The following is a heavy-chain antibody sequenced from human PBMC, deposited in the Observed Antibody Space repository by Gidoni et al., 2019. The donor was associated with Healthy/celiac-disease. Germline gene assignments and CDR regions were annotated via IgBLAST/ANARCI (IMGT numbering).Heavy chain of an antibody. J-gene: IGHJ4*02. CDR2: IYSGGST. V-gene: IGHV3-66*01. D-gene: IGHD3-10*01. CDR3: ARDLLRYYGSGSYYNGGVDY. Sequence: EVQLVESGGGLVQPGGSLRLSCAASGFPVSSTSMSWVRQAPGKGLEWVSVIYSGGSTYYADSVKGRFTISRDNSKNTLYLQMNSLRAEDTAVYYCARDLLRYYGSGSYYNGGVDYWGQGTLVTVSS. CDR1: GFPVSSTS.